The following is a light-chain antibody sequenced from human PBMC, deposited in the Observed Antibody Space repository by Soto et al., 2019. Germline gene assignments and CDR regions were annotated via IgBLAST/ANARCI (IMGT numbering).Light chain of an antibody. Sequence: AIQMTQSPSSLSASLGDRVTITCRASQGIRNDLGWYQQKPGKAPKLLIYAASSLQSGVPSRFSGSESGTDFTLTISSLQPEDFATYYCLQDYNYPYTFGQGTKLEIK. V-gene: IGKV1-6*01. CDR1: QGIRND. CDR2: AAS. CDR3: LQDYNYPYT. J-gene: IGKJ2*01.